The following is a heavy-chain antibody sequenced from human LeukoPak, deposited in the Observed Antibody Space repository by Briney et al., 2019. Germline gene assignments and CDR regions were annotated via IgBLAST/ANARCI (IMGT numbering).Heavy chain of an antibody. V-gene: IGHV3-15*01. Sequence: GGSLRLSCAASGFTFSNAWMSWVRQAPGKGLEWVDRIKSKTDGGTTDYAAPVKGRFTISRDDSKNTLYLQMNSLKTEDTAVYYCTTDFTRTVTGFDYWGQGTLVTVSS. CDR3: TTDFTRTVTGFDY. J-gene: IGHJ4*02. D-gene: IGHD4-17*01. CDR1: GFTFSNAW. CDR2: IKSKTDGGTT.